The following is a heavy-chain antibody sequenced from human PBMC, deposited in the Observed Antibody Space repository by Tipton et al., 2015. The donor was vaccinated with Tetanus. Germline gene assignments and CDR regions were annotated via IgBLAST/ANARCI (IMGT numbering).Heavy chain of an antibody. Sequence: QLVQSGAEVRKPGESLKISCQGSGYNFSHHSIGWARQMPGRGLEWMGIVDPRDSQATYGPSFQGQVTISADRSINVAYLQWGSLKASDSGMYYCARRRSAVLSGGYHWYFDLWGRGTLVGVSS. CDR1: GYNFSHHS. D-gene: IGHD2-15*01. CDR2: VDPRDSQA. V-gene: IGHV5-51*01. J-gene: IGHJ2*01. CDR3: ARRRSAVLSGGYHWYFDL.